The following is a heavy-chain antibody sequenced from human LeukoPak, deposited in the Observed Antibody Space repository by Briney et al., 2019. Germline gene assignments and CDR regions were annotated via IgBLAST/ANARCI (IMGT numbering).Heavy chain of an antibody. CDR3: ARDPGGPYSSSSNFDY. CDR1: GFTFSSYG. CDR2: ISSSSSYI. Sequence: PGGTLRLSCAASGFTFSSYGMSWVRQAPGKGLEWVSSISSSSSYIYYADSVKGRFTISRDNAKNSLYLQMNSLRAEDTAVYYCARDPGGPYSSSSNFDYWGQGTLVTVSS. J-gene: IGHJ4*02. D-gene: IGHD6-6*01. V-gene: IGHV3-21*01.